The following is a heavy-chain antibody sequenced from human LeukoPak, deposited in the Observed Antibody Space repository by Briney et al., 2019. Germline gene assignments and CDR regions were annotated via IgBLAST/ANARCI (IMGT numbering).Heavy chain of an antibody. D-gene: IGHD2-2*01. CDR1: GFTFSSYG. J-gene: IGHJ3*02. V-gene: IGHV3-30*02. CDR2: IRYDGSNK. Sequence: GGSLRLSCAASGFTFSSYGMHWVRQAPGKGLEWVAFIRYDGSNKYYADSVKGRFTISRDNSKNTLYLQMNSLSAEDTAVYYCAKDGASIVVVPAPGDAFDIWGQGTMVTVSS. CDR3: AKDGASIVVVPAPGDAFDI.